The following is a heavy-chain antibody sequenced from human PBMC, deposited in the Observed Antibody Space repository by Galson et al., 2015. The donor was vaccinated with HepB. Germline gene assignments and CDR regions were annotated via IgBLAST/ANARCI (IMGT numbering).Heavy chain of an antibody. CDR3: AREAGRGMDV. D-gene: IGHD1-14*01. J-gene: IGHJ6*02. V-gene: IGHV3-7*01. CDR2: IKYDGSEK. Sequence: IKYDGSEKHYVDSVRGRFTISRDDAKNSLYLEMNSLRAEDTAVYYCAREAGRGMDVWGQGTTVTVSS.